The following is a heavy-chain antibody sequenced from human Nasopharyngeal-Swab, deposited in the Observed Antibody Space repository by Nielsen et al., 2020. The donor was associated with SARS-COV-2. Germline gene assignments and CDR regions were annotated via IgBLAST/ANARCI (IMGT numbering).Heavy chain of an antibody. CDR3: ARLRWYVDY. Sequence: WIRQPPGKGLEWVAVTLFDGSKKLYADPVKGRFTISSDSSKNILYLEMNSLRAEDTAVYYCARLRWYVDYWGQGTLVTVSS. CDR2: TLFDGSKK. V-gene: IGHV3-33*01. D-gene: IGHD4-23*01. J-gene: IGHJ4*02.